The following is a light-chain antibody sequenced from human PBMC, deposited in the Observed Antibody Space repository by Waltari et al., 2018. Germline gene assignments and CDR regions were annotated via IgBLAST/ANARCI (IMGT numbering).Light chain of an antibody. CDR2: WAS. CDR1: QSLLSSSNNKNY. V-gene: IGKV4-1*01. CDR3: LQYYATPRP. J-gene: IGKJ1*01. Sequence: DIVLTQSPNSLAVPLGERATFKCNSSQSLLSSSNNKNYLSWYQQKQGQPPTLLIYWASPRESGVPDRISGSGSGTDFTLTIISLQAEDVAVYYCLQYYATPRPFGQGTKLEI.